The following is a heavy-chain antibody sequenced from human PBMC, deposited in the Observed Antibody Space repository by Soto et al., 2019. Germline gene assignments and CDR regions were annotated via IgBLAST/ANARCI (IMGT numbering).Heavy chain of an antibody. CDR3: ARDLDASERYYTAY. V-gene: IGHV1-18*01. Sequence: ASVKVSCKASGYTFSSIGISWVRQAPGQGLEWMGWISPYKGNTHYAQGLQGRVTMTTDTSTSTAYMELRSLRSDDTAVYYCARDLDASERYYTAYRSQGTLVIGSS. CDR1: GYTFSSIG. CDR2: ISPYKGNT. D-gene: IGHD3-22*01. J-gene: IGHJ4*02.